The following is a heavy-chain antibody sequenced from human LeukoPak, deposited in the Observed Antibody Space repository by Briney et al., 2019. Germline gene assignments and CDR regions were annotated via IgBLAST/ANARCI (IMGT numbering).Heavy chain of an antibody. V-gene: IGHV3-7*04. CDR2: IKFDGSEE. Sequence: GGSLRLSCAASGFTFSSHWMSWVRQAPGKGLEWVADIKFDGSEEYYVDSVKGRFTIFRDNAKNSLFLQMNSLRAEDTAVYYCARERSYGGWFRNDYWGQGTLVTVSS. CDR1: GFTFSSHW. D-gene: IGHD6-19*01. J-gene: IGHJ4*02. CDR3: ARERSYGGWFRNDY.